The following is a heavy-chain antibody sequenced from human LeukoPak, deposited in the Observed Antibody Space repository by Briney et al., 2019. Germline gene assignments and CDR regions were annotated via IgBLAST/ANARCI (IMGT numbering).Heavy chain of an antibody. J-gene: IGHJ5*02. D-gene: IGHD1-26*01. Sequence: PSETLSLTCTVSGGSISSSGYYWGWIRQPPGKGLEWIGSIYYSGSTDYNPSLKSRVTMSIDTSKNQFSLNLISVTAADTAVYYCTREVRSAWASFDPWGQGTLVIVSS. CDR3: TREVRSAWASFDP. CDR1: GGSISSSGYY. CDR2: IYYSGST. V-gene: IGHV4-39*07.